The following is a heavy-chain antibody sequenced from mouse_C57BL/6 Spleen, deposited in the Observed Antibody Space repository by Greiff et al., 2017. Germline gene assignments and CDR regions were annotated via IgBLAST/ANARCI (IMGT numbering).Heavy chain of an antibody. CDR1: GYTFTSYW. CDR3: ARQGYGSSYPYYFDY. Sequence: QVQLQQPGTELVKPGASVKLSCKASGYTFTSYWMHWVKQRPGQGLEWIGNINPSNGGTNYNAKFKSKATLTVDKSSSTAYMQLSSLTSEDSAVYYCARQGYGSSYPYYFDYWGQGTTLTVSS. V-gene: IGHV1-53*01. CDR2: INPSNGGT. J-gene: IGHJ2*01. D-gene: IGHD1-1*01.